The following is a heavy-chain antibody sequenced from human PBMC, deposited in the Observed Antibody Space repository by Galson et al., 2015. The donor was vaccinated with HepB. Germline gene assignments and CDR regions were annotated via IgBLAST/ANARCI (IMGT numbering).Heavy chain of an antibody. CDR1: RYRCADNG. V-gene: IGHV1-18*01. Sequence: SVKISCKGSRYRCADNGFSWGRQAPGDALVCMAWISTNRVNTNYAQKFQGRVTVTTDTSTSTAYIELRSLKSEDTAVYFCARDRNYRFDSWGQGTLVTVSS. CDR2: ISTNRVNT. D-gene: IGHD1-7*01. CDR3: ARDRNYRFDS. J-gene: IGHJ4*02.